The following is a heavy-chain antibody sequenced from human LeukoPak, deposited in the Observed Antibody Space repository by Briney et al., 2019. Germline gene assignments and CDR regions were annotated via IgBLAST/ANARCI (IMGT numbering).Heavy chain of an antibody. V-gene: IGHV4-4*07. CDR2: IYVSEST. CDR1: GDSMNSYY. D-gene: IGHD3-3*01. CDR3: ARGVDGPPGLDY. J-gene: IGHJ4*02. Sequence: SETLPLTCTVSGDSMNSYYWNWIRQPAGKGLEWIGRIYVSESTNYNPSLKSRVTMSVDTSKNQFSLKLSSVTAADTAVYYCARGVDGPPGLDYWGQGTLVTVSS.